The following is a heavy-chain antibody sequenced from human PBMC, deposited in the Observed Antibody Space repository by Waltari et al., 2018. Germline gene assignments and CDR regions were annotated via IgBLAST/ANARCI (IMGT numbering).Heavy chain of an antibody. CDR3: ARRKLGFAFDM. CDR2: TIPIFGTP. Sequence: QVHLVQSAAEVKKPGSSMKISCKASGGSFGSCSIDWVRQAAGQGLEWLGGTIPIFGTPQYAHRFQGRLIRTAHASTTTAHLVLSGLRSDEAAIYYCARRKLGFAFDMWSQGTLVTVSS. CDR1: GGSFGSCS. D-gene: IGHD6-13*01. J-gene: IGHJ3*02. V-gene: IGHV1-69*12.